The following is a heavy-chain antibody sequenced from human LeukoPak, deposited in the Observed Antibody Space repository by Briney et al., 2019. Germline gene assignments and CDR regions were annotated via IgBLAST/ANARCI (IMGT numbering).Heavy chain of an antibody. CDR2: IYYSGST. D-gene: IGHD2-15*01. J-gene: IGHJ4*02. V-gene: IGHV4-39*01. CDR3: ARHWVVVAATALDY. CDR1: GGSISSSSYY. Sequence: PSETLSLTCTVSGGSISSSSYYWGWIRQPPGKGREWIGSIYYSGSTYYNPSLKSRVTISVHTSKNQFSLKLSSVTAADTAEYYCARHWVVVAATALDYWGQGTLVTVSS.